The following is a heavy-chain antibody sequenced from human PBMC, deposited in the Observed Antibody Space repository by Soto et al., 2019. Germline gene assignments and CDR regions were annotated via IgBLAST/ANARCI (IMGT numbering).Heavy chain of an antibody. CDR1: GGSFSGYY. CDR3: ARGGSSWYRLYNWFDP. Sequence: PSETLSLTCAVYGGSFSGYYWSWIRQPPGKGLEWIGEINHSGSTNYNPSLKSRVTISVDTSKNQFSLKLSSVTAADTAVYYCARGGSSWYRLYNWFDPCGQGTLVTVSS. V-gene: IGHV4-34*01. CDR2: INHSGST. D-gene: IGHD6-13*01. J-gene: IGHJ5*02.